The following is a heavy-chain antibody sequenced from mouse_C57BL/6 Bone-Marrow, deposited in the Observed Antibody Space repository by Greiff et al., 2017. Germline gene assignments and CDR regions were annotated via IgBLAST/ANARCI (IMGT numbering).Heavy chain of an antibody. CDR1: GYTFTSYW. CDR2: IYPGSGST. Sequence: QVQLQQPGAELVKPGASVKMSCKASGYTFTSYWITWVKQRPGQGLEWIGDIYPGSGSTNYNEKFKSKATLTVDTSSSTAYMQLSSLTSEDSAVXYFARGVYGSSPVSYWGQGTLVTVSA. D-gene: IGHD1-1*01. CDR3: ARGVYGSSPVSY. V-gene: IGHV1-55*01. J-gene: IGHJ3*01.